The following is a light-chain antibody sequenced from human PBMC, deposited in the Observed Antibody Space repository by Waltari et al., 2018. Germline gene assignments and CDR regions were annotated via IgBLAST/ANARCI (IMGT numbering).Light chain of an antibody. J-gene: IGKJ2*01. CDR1: QTVRNNY. Sequence: EIVLTQSPGTLSLSPGERATLSCRASQTVRNNYLAWYQQRPGQAPRLLIYDASSRATGIPDRLSGSGSGTDFTLTISRLEPEDFAVYYCQQYDISPYTFGQGTQLEIK. CDR3: QQYDISPYT. V-gene: IGKV3-20*01. CDR2: DAS.